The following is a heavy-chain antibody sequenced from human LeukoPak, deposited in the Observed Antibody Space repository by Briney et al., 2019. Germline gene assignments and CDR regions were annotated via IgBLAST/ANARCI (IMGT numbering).Heavy chain of an antibody. CDR1: GFTFTSYG. CDR2: IAYDGYYK. Sequence: GGSLRLSCAASGFTFTSYGMHWVRQAPGKGLEWVALIAYDGYYKYYSDSVKGRFTISSDTSKNTMYLQMNSLRAEDTAVFYCYGANAEHWGQGTLVTVSS. CDR3: YGANAEH. V-gene: IGHV3-30*03. D-gene: IGHD4-23*01. J-gene: IGHJ1*01.